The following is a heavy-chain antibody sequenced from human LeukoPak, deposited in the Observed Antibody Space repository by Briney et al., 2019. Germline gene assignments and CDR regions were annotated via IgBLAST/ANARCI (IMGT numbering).Heavy chain of an antibody. CDR2: ISSSSSYI. CDR3: ASSVIAGTTDFDY. Sequence: GGSLRLSCAASGFTFSSYSMNWVRQAPGKGLEWVSSISSSSSYIYYADSVKGRFTISRDNAKNSLYLQMNSLRAEDTAVYYCASSVIAGTTDFDYWGQGTLVTVSS. CDR1: GFTFSSYS. V-gene: IGHV3-21*01. J-gene: IGHJ4*02. D-gene: IGHD1-7*01.